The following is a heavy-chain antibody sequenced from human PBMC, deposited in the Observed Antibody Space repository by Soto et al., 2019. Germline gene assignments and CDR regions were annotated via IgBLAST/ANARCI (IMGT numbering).Heavy chain of an antibody. V-gene: IGHV1-69*02. D-gene: IGHD4-4*01. CDR3: ASWTTGYYYYMDV. CDR2: IIPILGIA. CDR1: GGTFSSYT. J-gene: IGHJ6*03. Sequence: ASVKVSCKASGGTFSSYTISWVRQAPGQGLEWMGRIIPILGIANYAQKFQGRVTITADKSTSTAYMELSSLRSEDTAVYYCASWTTGYYYYMDVWGKGTTVTVSS.